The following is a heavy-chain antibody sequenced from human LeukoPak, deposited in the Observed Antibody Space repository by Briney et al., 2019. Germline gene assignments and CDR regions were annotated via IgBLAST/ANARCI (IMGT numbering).Heavy chain of an antibody. CDR1: GYTFTSYD. Sequence: ASVKVSCKASGYTFTSYDINWVRQATGQGLEWMGWMNPNSGNTGYAQKFQGRVTMTRNTSISTAYMELSSLRSEDTAVYYCARGSGTPGYSSSWYVSWSSGNWFDPWGQGTLVTVSS. CDR3: ARGSGTPGYSSSWYVSWSSGNWFDP. D-gene: IGHD6-13*01. CDR2: MNPNSGNT. J-gene: IGHJ5*02. V-gene: IGHV1-8*01.